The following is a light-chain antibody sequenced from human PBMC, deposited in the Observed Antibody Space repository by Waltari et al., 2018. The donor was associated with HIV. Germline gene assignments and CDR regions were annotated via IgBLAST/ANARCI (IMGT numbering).Light chain of an antibody. CDR1: SSDVGGYKY. V-gene: IGLV2-11*01. CDR3: CSYVGSYTFGV. J-gene: IGLJ3*02. CDR2: DVS. Sequence: QSALTQPRSVSGSPGQSVTISCTGTSSDVGGYKYVSWYQQYPGKVPKLMIYDVSKRPSGVPDRFSGSKSGNTASLAISGLQADDEADYYCCSYVGSYTFGVFGGGTKLTVL.